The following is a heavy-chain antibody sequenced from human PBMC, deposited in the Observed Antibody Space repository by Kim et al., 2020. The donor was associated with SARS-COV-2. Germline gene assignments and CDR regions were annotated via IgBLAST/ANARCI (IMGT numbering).Heavy chain of an antibody. CDR1: GFTFSSYS. CDR2: ISSSSSTI. D-gene: IGHD1-1*01. CDR3: ARDKERYNWNEHDY. J-gene: IGHJ4*02. Sequence: GGSLRLSCAASGFTFSSYSMNWVRQAPGKGLEWVSYISSSSSTIYYADSVKGRFTISRDNAKNSLYLQMNSLRDEDTAVYYCARDKERYNWNEHDYWGQGTLVTVSS. V-gene: IGHV3-48*02.